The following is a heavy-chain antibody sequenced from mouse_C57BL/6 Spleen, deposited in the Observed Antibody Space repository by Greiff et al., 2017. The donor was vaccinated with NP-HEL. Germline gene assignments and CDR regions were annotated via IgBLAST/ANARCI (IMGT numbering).Heavy chain of an antibody. CDR2: FYPGDGDT. Sequence: LEESGAELVTPGASVKISCKASGYAFSSYWMHWVKQRPGRGLEWIGQFYPGDGDTNYNVKFKGKATLTAANSSSAAYVQLSSMTSDDSAVEVCERYYGGSPWYFDVWGTGTTVTVSS. D-gene: IGHD1-1*01. V-gene: IGHV1-80*01. J-gene: IGHJ1*03. CDR3: ERYYGGSPWYFDV. CDR1: GYAFSSYW.